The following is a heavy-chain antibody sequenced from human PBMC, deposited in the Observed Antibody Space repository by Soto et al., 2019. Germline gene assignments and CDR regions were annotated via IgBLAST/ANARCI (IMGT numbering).Heavy chain of an antibody. CDR3: ARGLESQRRQSGNALDY. J-gene: IGHJ4*02. D-gene: IGHD3-3*01. Sequence: PSETLSLTCAVYGGSSSGYYWSWIRQPPGKGLEWIGEINHSGSTNYNPSLKSRVTISVDTSKNQFSLKLSSVTAADTAVYYCARGLESQRRQSGNALDYWGQGTLVTVSS. CDR1: GGSSSGYY. V-gene: IGHV4-34*01. CDR2: INHSGST.